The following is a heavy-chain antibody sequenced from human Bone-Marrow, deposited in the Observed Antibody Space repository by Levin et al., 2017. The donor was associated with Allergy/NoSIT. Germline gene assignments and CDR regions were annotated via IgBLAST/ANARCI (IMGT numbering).Heavy chain of an antibody. V-gene: IGHV3-48*01. J-gene: IGHJ4*01. CDR1: GFTCSSYG. CDR2: IGGDNYTK. D-gene: IGHD6-13*01. CDR3: ARQASCSSTWLGNYYFAY. Sequence: GESLKISCDASGFTCSSYGIIWVRQAPGKGLEWVSYIGGDNYTKYYADSVKGRFTISRDNVKKSLYLQMNSLRGDDTAVYYCARQASCSSTWLGNYYFAYCGHGPLVTVSS.